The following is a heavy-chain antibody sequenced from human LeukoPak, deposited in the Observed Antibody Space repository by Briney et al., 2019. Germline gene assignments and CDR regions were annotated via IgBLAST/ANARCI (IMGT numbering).Heavy chain of an antibody. V-gene: IGHV4-4*09. D-gene: IGHD1-26*01. J-gene: IGHJ5*02. CDR1: GGSISGNY. CDR3: TKRQGPTSGSYDYFDP. CDR2: IHSSGYT. Sequence: SETLSLTCTVSGGSISGNYWSWIRQPPGQGLEWIAYIHSSGYTNYNPSLKSRVTILVDTSNNQFSLKVTFVTAADTAMYYCTKRQGPTSGSYDYFDPWGQGALVTVSS.